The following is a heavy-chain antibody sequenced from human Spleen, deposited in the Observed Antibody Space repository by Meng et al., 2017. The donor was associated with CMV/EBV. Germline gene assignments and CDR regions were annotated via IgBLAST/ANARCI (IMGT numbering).Heavy chain of an antibody. CDR1: GFTFNSYW. D-gene: IGHD5-24*01. J-gene: IGHJ4*02. V-gene: IGHV3-7*01. CDR3: ASGSKTHFDY. Sequence: LSCEASGFTFNSYWMSWVRQAPGKGLEWVANIKQDGSEKYYVDSVKGRFTISRDNAKNSLYLQMNSLRAEDTAVYYCASGSKTHFDYWGQGTLVTVSS. CDR2: IKQDGSEK.